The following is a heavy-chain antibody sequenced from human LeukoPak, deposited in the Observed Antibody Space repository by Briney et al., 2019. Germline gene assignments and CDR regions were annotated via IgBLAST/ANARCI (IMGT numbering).Heavy chain of an antibody. CDR1: GFSFSTFW. D-gene: IGHD6-13*01. CDR2: IREDGSQK. CDR3: ARAAAGTGGPYYYYMDV. V-gene: IGHV3-7*04. J-gene: IGHJ6*03. Sequence: GGSLRLSCAASGFSFSTFWMGWVRQAPGQGLEWVANIREDGSQKYYVDSVKGRFTISRDNAKNSLYLQMSSLRVEDTAVYYCARAAAGTGGPYYYYMDVWGKGTTVTVSS.